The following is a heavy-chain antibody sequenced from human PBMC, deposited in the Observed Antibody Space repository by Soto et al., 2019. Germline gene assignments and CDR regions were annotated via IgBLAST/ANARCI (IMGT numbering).Heavy chain of an antibody. J-gene: IGHJ6*02. Sequence: SETLSLTCTVCGGSISSYYCSWIRQPPWKGLEWIGYIYYSGSTNYNPSLKSRVTISVDTSKNKFSLKLSSVTAADTAVYYCARAVTTIFGVAYAVYGMDVWGQRTTVTVSS. CDR2: IYYSGST. CDR3: ARAVTTIFGVAYAVYGMDV. V-gene: IGHV4-59*01. D-gene: IGHD3-3*01. CDR1: GGSISSYY.